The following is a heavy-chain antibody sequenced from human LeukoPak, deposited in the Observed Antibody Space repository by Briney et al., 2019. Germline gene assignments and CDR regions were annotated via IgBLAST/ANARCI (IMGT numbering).Heavy chain of an antibody. CDR3: ARDKEGLDYYDSSGYDY. Sequence: PGGSLRLSCAASGFTFSNYNMNWVRQAPGKGLEWVSSISSSSSYIYYADSVKGRFTISRDNAKNSLYLQMNSLRAEDTAVYYCARDKEGLDYYDSSGYDYWGQGTLVTVSS. CDR2: ISSSSSYI. V-gene: IGHV3-21*01. CDR1: GFTFSNYN. D-gene: IGHD3-22*01. J-gene: IGHJ4*02.